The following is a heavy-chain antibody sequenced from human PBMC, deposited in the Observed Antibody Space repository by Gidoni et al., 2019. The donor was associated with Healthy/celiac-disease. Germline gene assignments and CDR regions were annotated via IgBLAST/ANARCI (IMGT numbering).Heavy chain of an antibody. CDR2: INPNSGGT. V-gene: IGHV1-2*02. D-gene: IGHD2-15*01. J-gene: IGHJ3*02. CDR3: ARGGDCSGGSCYLDAFDI. CDR1: GYSFPCYS. Sequence: QVHLVQSGAEVKTPGASVNVSCNASGYSFPCYSMHWVRQAPGQGLEWMGWINPNSGGTNYAQKFQGRVTMTRDTSISTAYMELSRLRSDDTAVYYCARGGDCSGGSCYLDAFDIWGQGTMVTVSS.